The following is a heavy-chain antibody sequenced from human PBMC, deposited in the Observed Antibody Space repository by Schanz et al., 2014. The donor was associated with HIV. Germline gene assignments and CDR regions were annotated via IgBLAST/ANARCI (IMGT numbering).Heavy chain of an antibody. CDR3: ARDNSGSIDY. Sequence: DVQLLESGGGLVKPGGSLRLSCAASGFSLSGYGMNWVRQAPGKGLEWVSSISSTTTFLHYSDSVKGRFTISRDNANNSLSLQMNSLRAEDTAVYFCARDNSGSIDYWGQGTLVTVSS. V-gene: IGHV3-21*02. D-gene: IGHD3-10*01. J-gene: IGHJ4*02. CDR1: GFSLSGYG. CDR2: ISSTTTFL.